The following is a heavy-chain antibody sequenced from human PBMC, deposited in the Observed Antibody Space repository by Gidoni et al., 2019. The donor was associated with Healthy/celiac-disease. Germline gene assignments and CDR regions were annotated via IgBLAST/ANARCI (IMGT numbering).Heavy chain of an antibody. Sequence: VQLVESGGGLVQPGGSLRISCAASGFTFSSYWMSWVRQAPGKGLEWVANIKQDGSAKYCVDSVKGRFTISRDNTKNSLYLQMNSLRAEDTAVYYCARRGRYSGYGYWGQGTLVTVSS. D-gene: IGHD5-12*01. CDR2: IKQDGSAK. CDR1: GFTFSSYW. J-gene: IGHJ4*02. CDR3: ARRGRYSGYGY. V-gene: IGHV3-7*01.